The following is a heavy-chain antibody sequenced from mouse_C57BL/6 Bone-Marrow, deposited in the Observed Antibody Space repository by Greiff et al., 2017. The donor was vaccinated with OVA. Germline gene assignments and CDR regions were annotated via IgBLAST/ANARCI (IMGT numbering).Heavy chain of an antibody. J-gene: IGHJ3*01. V-gene: IGHV1-54*01. CDR3: ARAGSFAY. CDR2: INPGSGGT. Sequence: VQLQQSGAELVRPGTSVKVSCKASGYAFTNYLIEWVKQRPGQGLEWIGVINPGSGGTYYNEKFKGKATLTADKSSSTAYMQLSSLTSEDSAVYFCARAGSFAYWGQGTLVTVSA. CDR1: GYAFTNYL.